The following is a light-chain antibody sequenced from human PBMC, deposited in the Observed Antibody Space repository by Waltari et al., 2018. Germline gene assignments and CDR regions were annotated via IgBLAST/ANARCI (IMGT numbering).Light chain of an antibody. Sequence: DIQMSQSPSTLSAFVGDSVPITCRASQNIGAYLAWYQPIPGRAPKLLMSKASKVETGVPSRFSGSGSGTDFTLTISNLLPDDFATYYCQQYKSYSWTFGQGTKVEIK. CDR3: QQYKSYSWT. V-gene: IGKV1-5*03. CDR1: QNIGAY. CDR2: KAS. J-gene: IGKJ1*01.